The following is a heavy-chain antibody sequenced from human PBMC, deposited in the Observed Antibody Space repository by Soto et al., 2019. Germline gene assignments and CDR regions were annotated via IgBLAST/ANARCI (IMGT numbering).Heavy chain of an antibody. V-gene: IGHV3-21*01. CDR3: VRGSFCSGGSCYLDY. CDR2: ITSSSTYT. CDR1: GFTFSSYS. D-gene: IGHD2-15*01. Sequence: GGSLRLSCVASGFTFSSYSMNWVRQAPGKGLEWVSSITSSSTYTYYADSLKGRVTISRDNAKNSLWLQMSSLRGEDTAVYYCVRGSFCSGGSCYLDYWGQGALVTVSS. J-gene: IGHJ4*02.